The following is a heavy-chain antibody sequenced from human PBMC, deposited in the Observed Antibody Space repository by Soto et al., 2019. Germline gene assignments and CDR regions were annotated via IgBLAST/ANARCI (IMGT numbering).Heavy chain of an antibody. J-gene: IGHJ6*02. CDR3: ARGFGFGGMGV. D-gene: IGHD3-10*01. CDR2: IYYSGST. Sequence: QVQLQESGPGLVKPSQTLSLTCTVSGGSISSGGYYWSWIRQHPGEGLEWIGYIYYSGSTDYNPLRRRRXTXSXXNSKSRFSLQLSSVTAADTDLYYCARGFGFGGMGVWGQWSTVTVSS. V-gene: IGHV4-31*03. CDR1: GGSISSGGYY.